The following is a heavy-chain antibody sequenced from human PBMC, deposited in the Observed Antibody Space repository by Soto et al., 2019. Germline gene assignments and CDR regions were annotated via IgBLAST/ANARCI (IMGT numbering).Heavy chain of an antibody. D-gene: IGHD1-1*01. CDR3: ARALERRAGWFDP. Sequence: PSETLSLTCAVYGGSLSGYYWSWIRQPPGKGLEWIGEINHSGSTNYNPSLKSRVTISVDTSKNQFSLKLSSVTAADTAVYYCARALERRAGWFDPSGQGTLVTVSS. CDR1: GGSLSGYY. V-gene: IGHV4-34*01. J-gene: IGHJ5*02. CDR2: INHSGST.